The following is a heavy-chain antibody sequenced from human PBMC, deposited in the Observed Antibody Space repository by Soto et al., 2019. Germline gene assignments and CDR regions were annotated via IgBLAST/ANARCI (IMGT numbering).Heavy chain of an antibody. V-gene: IGHV1-18*01. CDR1: GYSFTRYG. Sequence: GASVKVSCKASGYSFTRYGIGWARQAPGQGLEWMGWINAYNGNTNYAQNLQGRLPLTTDTSTTTAYMELRSLRSNDTAIHYCAIGDVYVPPSPQDVWGQGITVTVS. D-gene: IGHD3-16*01. CDR3: AIGDVYVPPSPQDV. J-gene: IGHJ6*02. CDR2: INAYNGNT.